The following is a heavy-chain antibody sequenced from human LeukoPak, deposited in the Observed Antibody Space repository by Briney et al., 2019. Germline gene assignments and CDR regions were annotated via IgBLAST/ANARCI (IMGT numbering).Heavy chain of an antibody. CDR2: IYYSGST. D-gene: IGHD3-22*01. Sequence: SETLSLTCTVSGGSISSSSYYWGWIRQPPGKGLEWIGSIYYSGSTYYNPSLKSRVTISVDTSKNQFSLKLSSVTAVDTAVYYCARYYYDSSGLTPWGQGTLVTVSS. J-gene: IGHJ5*02. V-gene: IGHV4-39*01. CDR3: ARYYYDSSGLTP. CDR1: GGSISSSSYY.